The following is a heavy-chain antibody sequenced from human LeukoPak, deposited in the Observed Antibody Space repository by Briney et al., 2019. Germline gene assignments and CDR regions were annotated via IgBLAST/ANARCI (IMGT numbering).Heavy chain of an antibody. CDR3: AAKTGVKEYCSGGSCYSYWFDP. CDR1: GGSISSSNW. J-gene: IGHJ5*02. Sequence: SETLSLTCAVSGGSISSSNWWSWVRQPPGQGLEWIGEMYPSGSTNYNPSLKSRVTISVDTSKNQFSLKLSSVTAADTAVYYCAAKTGVKEYCSGGSCYSYWFDPWGQGTLVTVSS. V-gene: IGHV4-4*02. CDR2: MYPSGST. D-gene: IGHD2-15*01.